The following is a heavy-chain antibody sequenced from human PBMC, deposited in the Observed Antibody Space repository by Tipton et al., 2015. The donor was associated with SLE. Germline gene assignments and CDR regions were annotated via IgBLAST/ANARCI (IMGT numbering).Heavy chain of an antibody. Sequence: TLSLTCDVFGYSISGGYYWGWIRQTPGKGPEWLGSIYNSGSTFYNPSLKSRVTISVDTSKNQFSLKLSSVTAADMAVYYCARRSLLAVPKWGQGTLVTVSS. J-gene: IGHJ4*02. V-gene: IGHV4-38-2*01. D-gene: IGHD6-19*01. CDR2: IYNSGST. CDR1: GYSISGGYY. CDR3: ARRSLLAVPK.